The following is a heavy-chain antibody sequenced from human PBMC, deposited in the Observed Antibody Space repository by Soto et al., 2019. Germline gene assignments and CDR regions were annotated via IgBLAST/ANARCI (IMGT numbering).Heavy chain of an antibody. V-gene: IGHV4-59*11. J-gene: IGHJ1*01. D-gene: IGHD6-19*01. CDR1: GGNIISHY. CDR3: ARDPEPAVAGIPI. CDR2: IYYSGST. Sequence: PSVTKPLTCTVSGGNIISHYWSWIRKKTGKGREWIGYIYYSGSTNDNPSLKSRVTISLDTSKHQFSLKLSSVTAADTAVYYWARDPEPAVAGIPIWGQGTLVTVSS.